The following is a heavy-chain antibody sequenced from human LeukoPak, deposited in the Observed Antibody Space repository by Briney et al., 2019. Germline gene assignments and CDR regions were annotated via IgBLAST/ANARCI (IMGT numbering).Heavy chain of an antibody. Sequence: GASVKVSCKASGYTFTSYAMHWVRQAPGQRLEWMGWINAGNGNTKYSQKFQGRVTITRDTSASTAYMELSSLRSEDTAVYYCARGLSVQHNRPRHDYWGQGTLVTVSS. CDR3: ARGLSVQHNRPRHDY. V-gene: IGHV1-3*01. D-gene: IGHD2/OR15-2a*01. J-gene: IGHJ4*02. CDR2: INAGNGNT. CDR1: GYTFTSYA.